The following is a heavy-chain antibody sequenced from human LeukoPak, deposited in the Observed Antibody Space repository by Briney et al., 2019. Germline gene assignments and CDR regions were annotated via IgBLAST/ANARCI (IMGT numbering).Heavy chain of an antibody. CDR1: GGSISSSHW. D-gene: IGHD2-2*01. Sequence: PSGTLSLTCAISGGSISSSHWWSWVRQPPGKGLEWIGEIHHSGSTNYNPSLKSRVTISVDKFKNQFSLKLSSVTAADTAVYYCARHPHRQYQLLLYYMDVWGKGTTVTVSS. J-gene: IGHJ6*03. V-gene: IGHV4-4*02. CDR2: IHHSGST. CDR3: ARHPHRQYQLLLYYMDV.